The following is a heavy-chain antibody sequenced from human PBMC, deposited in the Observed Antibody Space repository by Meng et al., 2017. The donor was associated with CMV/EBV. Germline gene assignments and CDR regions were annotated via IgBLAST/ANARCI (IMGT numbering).Heavy chain of an antibody. CDR1: GFTFDDYA. V-gene: IGHV3-9*01. J-gene: IGHJ6*02. CDR2: ISWSSGSI. Sequence: SLKISCAASGFTFDDYAMHWVRQAPGKGLEWVSGISWSSGSIGYADSVKGRFTISRDNAKNSLYLQMNSLRAEDTALYYCAKDMGEGIQLWSWGMDVWGQGTTVTVSS. D-gene: IGHD5-18*01. CDR3: AKDMGEGIQLWSWGMDV.